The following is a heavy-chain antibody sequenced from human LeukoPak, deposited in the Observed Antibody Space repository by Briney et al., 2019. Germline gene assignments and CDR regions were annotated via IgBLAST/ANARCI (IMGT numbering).Heavy chain of an antibody. J-gene: IGHJ4*02. CDR1: GGSISSGRYY. Sequence: SETLSLTCNVSGGSISSGRYYWSWIRQPAGKGLEWIGRIYTRGSTNYNPSLKSRVTISVDTSKNQFSLKLSSVTAADTAVYYCARRRYDILTGYRKGYFDYWGQGTLVTVSS. CDR2: IYTRGST. D-gene: IGHD3-9*01. V-gene: IGHV4-61*02. CDR3: ARRRYDILTGYRKGYFDY.